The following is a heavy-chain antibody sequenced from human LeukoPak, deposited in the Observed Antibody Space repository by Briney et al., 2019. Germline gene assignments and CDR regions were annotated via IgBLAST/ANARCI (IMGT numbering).Heavy chain of an antibody. CDR1: GGSISSGSHY. Sequence: PSETLSLTCTVSGGSISSGSHYWIWIRQPAGKGLEWIGRIYTSGSTNYNPSLKSRVTISVDTSKNQFSLKLNSVTAADTAVYYCARDGAPYSTGWYYWGQGTLVTVSS. CDR3: ARDGAPYSTGWYY. CDR2: IYTSGST. D-gene: IGHD6-19*01. V-gene: IGHV4-61*02. J-gene: IGHJ4*02.